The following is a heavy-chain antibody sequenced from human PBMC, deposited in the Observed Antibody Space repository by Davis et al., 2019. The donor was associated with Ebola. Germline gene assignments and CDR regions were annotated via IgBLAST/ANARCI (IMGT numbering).Heavy chain of an antibody. Sequence: PSETLFLTCAVYGGSFSGYYWSWIRQPPGKGLEWIGEINHSGSTNYNPSLKSRVTISVDTSKNQFSLKLTSVTAADTAVYFCARGSAVAGTVGYYYYGFDVWGQGTTVTVSS. CDR3: ARGSAVAGTVGYYYYGFDV. J-gene: IGHJ6*02. CDR2: INHSGST. D-gene: IGHD6-19*01. V-gene: IGHV4-34*01. CDR1: GGSFSGYY.